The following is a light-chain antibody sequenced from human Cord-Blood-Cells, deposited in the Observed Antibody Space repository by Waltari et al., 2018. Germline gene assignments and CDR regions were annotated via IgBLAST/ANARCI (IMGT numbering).Light chain of an antibody. CDR1: SSDVGCYNY. CDR2: EVS. Sequence: QSALTQPPSASGSPGQSVTISCTGTSSDVGCYNYVSWYQQHPGKAPTLMIYEVSKRPSGVPDRFSGSKSGNTASLTVSGLQAEDEADYYCSSYAGSNWVFGGGTKLTVL. V-gene: IGLV2-8*01. J-gene: IGLJ3*02. CDR3: SSYAGSNWV.